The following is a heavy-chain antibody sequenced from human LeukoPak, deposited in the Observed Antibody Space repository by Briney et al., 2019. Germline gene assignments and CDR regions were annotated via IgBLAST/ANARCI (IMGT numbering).Heavy chain of an antibody. CDR3: ARQELVAGYYYYYGMDV. Sequence: SETLCLTCAVSGGSISSSSYYWGWIRQPPGEWLGWLGCIYYSGSTYYNPSLKTRVTISVDTSKNQFSLKLSSVTAADTAVYYCARQELVAGYYYYYGMDVWGQGTTVTVSS. D-gene: IGHD6-19*01. CDR1: GGSISSSSYY. V-gene: IGHV4-39*01. CDR2: IYYSGST. J-gene: IGHJ6*02.